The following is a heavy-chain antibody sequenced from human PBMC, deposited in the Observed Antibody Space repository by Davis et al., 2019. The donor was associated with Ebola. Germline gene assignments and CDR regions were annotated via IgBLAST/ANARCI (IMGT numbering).Heavy chain of an antibody. CDR2: LGTSADT. D-gene: IGHD1-26*01. Sequence: GESLKISCAASGFTYRSYGMHWVRQATGKGLEWVSTLGTSADTYYADSVKGRFTISRDNSKNTLYLQMNGLRVEDTAIYFCVKDTSNIWFDIWGQGTMVTVSS. CDR1: GFTYRSYG. V-gene: IGHV3-23*01. J-gene: IGHJ3*02. CDR3: VKDTSNIWFDI.